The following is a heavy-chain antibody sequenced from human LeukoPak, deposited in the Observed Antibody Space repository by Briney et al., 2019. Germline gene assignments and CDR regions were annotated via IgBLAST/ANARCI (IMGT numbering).Heavy chain of an antibody. Sequence: SQTLSLTCSVFGYSINRGYDWGWIRQSRDKGLEWIASMHVSGATYHNPSFKSRLTISMHTSKNKVSLKLTSVTAADTAVYYCARDWSEGPIDLWGQGTQVSVSS. V-gene: IGHV4-38-2*02. D-gene: IGHD3-3*01. J-gene: IGHJ5*02. CDR2: MHVSGAT. CDR3: ARDWSEGPIDL. CDR1: GYSINRGYD.